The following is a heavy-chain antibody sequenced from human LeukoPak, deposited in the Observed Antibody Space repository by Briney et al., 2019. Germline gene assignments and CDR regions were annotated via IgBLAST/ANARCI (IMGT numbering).Heavy chain of an antibody. V-gene: IGHV3-23*01. D-gene: IGHD6-13*01. Sequence: AGGSLRLSCAASGFTFSSYAMSWVRQAPGKGLEWVSALSGSGGSTDYADSVKGRFTISRDNSKNTLYLQMNSLRAEDMAVYYCAKNAAAAGVNWFDPWGQGTLVTVSS. CDR2: LSGSGGST. CDR1: GFTFSSYA. CDR3: AKNAAAAGVNWFDP. J-gene: IGHJ5*02.